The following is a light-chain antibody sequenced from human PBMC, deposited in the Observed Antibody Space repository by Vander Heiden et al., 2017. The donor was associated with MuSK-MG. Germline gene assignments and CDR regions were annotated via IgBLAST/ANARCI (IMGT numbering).Light chain of an antibody. CDR2: EVS. J-gene: IGLJ1*01. V-gene: IGLV2-8*01. Sequence: QSALTQPPSASGSPGQSATISCTGPSSDVGGYNYVSWYQQHPGKPPKLMIYEVSKRPSGVPDRFSGSKSGNTASLTVSGLQAEDEADYYCSSYAGSNNYVFGTGTKVTVL. CDR1: SSDVGGYNY. CDR3: SSYAGSNNYV.